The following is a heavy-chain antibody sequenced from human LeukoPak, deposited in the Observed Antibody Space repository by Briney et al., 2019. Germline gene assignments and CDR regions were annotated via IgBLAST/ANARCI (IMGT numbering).Heavy chain of an antibody. J-gene: IGHJ4*02. CDR1: GYTFTSYG. Sequence: ASVKVSCKASGYTFTSYGISWVRQAPGQGLEWMGWINPNNGGTNYAQKFQGRFTMTRDTSITTAYMELSRLRSDDTALYFCARDREGAAPDYWGQGTLVTVSS. CDR2: INPNNGGT. CDR3: ARDREGAAPDY. D-gene: IGHD3-16*01. V-gene: IGHV1-2*02.